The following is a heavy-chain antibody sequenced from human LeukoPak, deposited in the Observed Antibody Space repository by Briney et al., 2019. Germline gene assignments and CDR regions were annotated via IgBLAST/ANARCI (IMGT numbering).Heavy chain of an antibody. CDR3: ARGCGGGSCYHYYFDY. CDR2: IYHSGST. D-gene: IGHD2-15*01. CDR1: GGSISSSNW. Sequence: SETLSLTCAVSGGSISSSNWWSWVRQPPGKGLEWIGEIYHSGSTNYNPSLKSRVTISVDKSKNQFSLKLSSVTAGDTAVYYCARGCGGGSCYHYYFDYWGQGTLVTVSS. J-gene: IGHJ4*02. V-gene: IGHV4-4*02.